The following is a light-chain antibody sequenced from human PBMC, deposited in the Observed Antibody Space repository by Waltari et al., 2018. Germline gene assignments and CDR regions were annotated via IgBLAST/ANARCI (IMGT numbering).Light chain of an antibody. V-gene: IGLV1-47*01. Sequence: SVLTQPPSASGTPGQRVTLSCSGSTPTLGSHYVSWYQHLPGTAPKLLIYRNDQRPSGVPDRFSGSKSGTSASLAISELRSEDEADYYCVAWDDSLSATVFGGGTKLTVL. J-gene: IGLJ3*02. CDR2: RND. CDR1: TPTLGSHY. CDR3: VAWDDSLSATV.